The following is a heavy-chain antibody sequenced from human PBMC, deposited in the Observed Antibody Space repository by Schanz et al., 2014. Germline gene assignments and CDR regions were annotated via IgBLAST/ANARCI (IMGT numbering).Heavy chain of an antibody. J-gene: IGHJ4*01. CDR2: ISSSGSYI. Sequence: VQLVESGGGLVKPGGSLRLSCAVSGFTVSSNHMSWVRQAPGKGLEWVSSISSSGSYIHYADSVKGRFTISRDNAKNTLYLQMNSLRAEDTAVYYCAREQIMAAAGLVDYWGHGTLXTVSS. D-gene: IGHD6-13*01. V-gene: IGHV3-21*04. CDR3: AREQIMAAAGLVDY. CDR1: GFTVSSNH.